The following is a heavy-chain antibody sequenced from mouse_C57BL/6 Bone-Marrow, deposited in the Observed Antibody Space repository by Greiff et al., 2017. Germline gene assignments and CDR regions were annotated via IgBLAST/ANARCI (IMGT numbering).Heavy chain of an antibody. D-gene: IGHD2-2*01. CDR2: INPYNGGT. CDR3: ARDGYGFAY. Sequence: VQLKQSGPVLVKPGASVKMSCKASGYTFTDYYMNWVKQSHGKSLEWIGVINPYNGGTSYNQKFKGKATLTVDKSSSTAYMELNSLTSEDAAVYYCARDGYGFAYWGQGTLVTVSA. V-gene: IGHV1-19*01. CDR1: GYTFTDYY. J-gene: IGHJ3*01.